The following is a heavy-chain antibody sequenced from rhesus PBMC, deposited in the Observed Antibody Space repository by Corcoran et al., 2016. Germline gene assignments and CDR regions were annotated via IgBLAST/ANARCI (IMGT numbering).Heavy chain of an antibody. J-gene: IGHJ6*01. CDR3: AKYRWPLGGLDS. CDR1: GGSISSGHA. CDR2: FYTPSGNN. V-gene: IGHV4S7*01. Sequence: QVQLKESGPGLVKPSETLSLTCDVSGGSISSGHAWAWIRQSPGKRLEWIVAFYTPSGNNTYHPSLQSRVTFSKDTSKTHLSLTLTSVTAADSALYYCAKYRWPLGGLDSWGQGVVLTVSA. D-gene: IGHD1-44*01.